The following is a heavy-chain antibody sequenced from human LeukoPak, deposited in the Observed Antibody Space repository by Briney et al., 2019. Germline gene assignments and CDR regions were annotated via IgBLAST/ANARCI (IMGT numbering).Heavy chain of an antibody. Sequence: GVSVTLSCVGSGFTVYIFAMSWVRQAPGKGREWVLYISGGGGSTYYADSVKGRFTISRDKSNSMPYLQMSSLRAEDTAVYYCAKGRGYGSSQRGFFYYWGQGILVTVSS. J-gene: IGHJ4*02. CDR2: ISGGGGST. CDR1: GFTVYIFA. D-gene: IGHD2-15*01. CDR3: AKGRGYGSSQRGFFYY. V-gene: IGHV3-23*01.